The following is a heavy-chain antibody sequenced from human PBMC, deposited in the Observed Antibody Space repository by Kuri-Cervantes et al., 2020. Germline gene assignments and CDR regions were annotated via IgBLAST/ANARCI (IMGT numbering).Heavy chain of an antibody. CDR2: IKQDGSQN. J-gene: IGHJ4*02. D-gene: IGHD3-22*01. V-gene: IGHV3-7*01. Sequence: GGSLRLSCAASGFTFSSYAMHWVRQAPGKGLEWVANIKQDGSQNFYGDSVEGRFAISRDNARNALYLDMNGLRAEDTAVYYCARQLFDSSGYRPLDWWGQGTLVTVSS. CDR1: GFTFSSYA. CDR3: ARQLFDSSGYRPLDW.